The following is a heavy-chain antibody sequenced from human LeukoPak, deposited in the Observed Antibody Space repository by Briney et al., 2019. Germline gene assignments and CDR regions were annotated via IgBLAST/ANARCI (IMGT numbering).Heavy chain of an antibody. CDR2: ISSSGNNI. CDR3: AREVAATH. D-gene: IGHD2-15*01. V-gene: IGHV3-11*04. CDR1: GFTISDYY. Sequence: PGGSLRLSCAVSGFTISDYYMSWIRQAPGKGLEWVSYISSSGNNIYYAESVKGRLTISRDNSKNSLYLQMNSLRAEDTAVYYCAREVAATHWGQGTLVTVSS. J-gene: IGHJ4*02.